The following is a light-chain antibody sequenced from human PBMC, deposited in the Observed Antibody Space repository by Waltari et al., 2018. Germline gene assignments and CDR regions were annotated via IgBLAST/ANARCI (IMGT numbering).Light chain of an antibody. CDR3: QQYNGNSRT. J-gene: IGKJ1*01. CDR1: QSLNNW. CDR2: KAS. Sequence: TCRASQSLNNWLAWYQQKPGKAPKLLIYKASTLENGVSSRFSGSGSGTEFTLTISSLQPDDVATYYCQQYNGNSRTFGQGTKVEIK. V-gene: IGKV1-5*03.